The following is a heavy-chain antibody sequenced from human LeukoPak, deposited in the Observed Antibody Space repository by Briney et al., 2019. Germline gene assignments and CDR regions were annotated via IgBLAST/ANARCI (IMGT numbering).Heavy chain of an antibody. V-gene: IGHV1-69*05. D-gene: IGHD3-22*01. CDR1: GATFSSYA. Sequence: SVKVSCKASGATFSSYAISWVRQAPGQGLEWMGGIIPIFGRANYAQKFQGRVTLTTDESTSTAYMELSSLRSEDTAVYYCATDSSGVPWGQGTLVTVSS. CDR3: ATDSSGVP. CDR2: IIPIFGRA. J-gene: IGHJ5*02.